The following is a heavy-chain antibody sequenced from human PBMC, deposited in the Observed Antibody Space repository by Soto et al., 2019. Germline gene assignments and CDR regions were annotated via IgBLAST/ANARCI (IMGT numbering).Heavy chain of an antibody. CDR1: GFTFSSYG. D-gene: IGHD6-13*01. CDR3: ARGIAAAGTSYYFDY. CDR2: IWYDGSNK. Sequence: QVQLVESGGGVVQPGRSLRLSCAASGFTFSSYGMHWVRQAPGTGLEWVAVIWYDGSNKYYADSVKGRFTISSDNSKNRLSLQMNSLRAEDTAVYYCARGIAAAGTSYYFDYWGQGTLVTVSS. J-gene: IGHJ4*02. V-gene: IGHV3-33*01.